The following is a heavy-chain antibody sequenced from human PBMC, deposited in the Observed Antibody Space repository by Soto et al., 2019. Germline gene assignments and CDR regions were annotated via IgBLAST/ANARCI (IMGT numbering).Heavy chain of an antibody. J-gene: IGHJ4*02. Sequence: QVQLQESGPGLVKPSETLSLTCTVSGGSVSSGSYYWSWIRQPPGKGLEWIGYIYYSGSTNYNPSLKSRVTISVDTSKNQCSLKLSSVTAADTAVYYCARGNKLTLDYWGQGTLVTVSS. CDR1: GGSVSSGSYY. CDR3: ARGNKLTLDY. CDR2: IYYSGST. V-gene: IGHV4-61*01. D-gene: IGHD7-27*01.